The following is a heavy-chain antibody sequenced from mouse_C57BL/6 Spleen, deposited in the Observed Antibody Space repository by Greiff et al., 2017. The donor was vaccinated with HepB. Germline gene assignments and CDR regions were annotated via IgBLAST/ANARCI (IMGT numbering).Heavy chain of an antibody. CDR3: ARDTQLRPDFDY. Sequence: DVKLQESGAELVKPGASVKLSCTASGFNIKDYYMHWVQQRPEQGLEWIGRIDPEDGDTKYAPKFQGQATITADTSSNTAYLQLSSLTSEDTAVYYCARDTQLRPDFDYWGQGTTLTVAS. J-gene: IGHJ2*01. CDR2: IDPEDGDT. V-gene: IGHV14-2*01. CDR1: GFNIKDYY. D-gene: IGHD3-2*02.